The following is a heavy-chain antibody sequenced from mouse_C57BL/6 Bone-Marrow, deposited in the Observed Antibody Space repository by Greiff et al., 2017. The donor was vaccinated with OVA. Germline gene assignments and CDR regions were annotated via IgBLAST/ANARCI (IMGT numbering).Heavy chain of an antibody. Sequence: QVQLQQPGAELVKPGASVKLSCKASGYTFTSYWMHWVKQRPGQGLEWIGMIHPNSGSTNYNEKFKSKATLTVDKSSSTAYMQLSSLTSEDSAVYYCARSHYYGSSSYAMGYWGQGTSVTVSS. CDR1: GYTFTSYW. CDR3: ARSHYYGSSSYAMGY. D-gene: IGHD1-1*01. J-gene: IGHJ4*01. CDR2: IHPNSGST. V-gene: IGHV1-64*01.